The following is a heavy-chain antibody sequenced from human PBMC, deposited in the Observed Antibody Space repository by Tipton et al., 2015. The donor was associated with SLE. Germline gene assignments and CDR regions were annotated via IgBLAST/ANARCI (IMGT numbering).Heavy chain of an antibody. CDR3: ARDRDIVLEPVPIPPAFDI. D-gene: IGHD2-2*02. CDR1: GGSISSSSYY. V-gene: IGHV4-39*07. Sequence: GSLRLSCTVSGGSISSSSYYWGWIRQSPGKGLEWIGSIYYSGSTYYNPSLKSRVTVSADTSKNQFSLKLSSVTAADTAVYYCARDRDIVLEPVPIPPAFDIWYQGTMVTVSS. J-gene: IGHJ3*02. CDR2: IYYSGST.